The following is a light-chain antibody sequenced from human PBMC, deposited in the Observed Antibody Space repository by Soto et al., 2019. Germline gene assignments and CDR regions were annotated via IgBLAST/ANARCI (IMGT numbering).Light chain of an antibody. J-gene: IGLJ1*01. CDR2: DVT. CDR3: CSYAGSYTLYV. Sequence: QSALTQPRSVSGSPGQSVTIFCTGTSSDVGGYNYVSWYQQHPGKAPKLMIYDVTKWPSGVPDRFSGSKSGNTASLTISGLQAEDEADYYCCSYAGSYTLYVFGTGTKVTVL. V-gene: IGLV2-11*01. CDR1: SSDVGGYNY.